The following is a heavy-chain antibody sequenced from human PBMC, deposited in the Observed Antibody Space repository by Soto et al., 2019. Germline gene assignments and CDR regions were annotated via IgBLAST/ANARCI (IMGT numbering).Heavy chain of an antibody. J-gene: IGHJ5*02. D-gene: IGHD2-15*01. CDR3: ARSYCSGGSCYWWFDP. CDR2: IYYSGST. Sequence: SETLSLTCTVSGGSISSYYWSWIRQPPGKGLEWIGYIYYSGSTNYNPSLKSRVTISVDTSKNQFSLKLSSVTAADTAVYYCARSYCSGGSCYWWFDPWGQGTLVTV. CDR1: GGSISSYY. V-gene: IGHV4-59*01.